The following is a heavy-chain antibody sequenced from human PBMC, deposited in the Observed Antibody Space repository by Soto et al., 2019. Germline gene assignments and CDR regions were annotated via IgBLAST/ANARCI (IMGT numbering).Heavy chain of an antibody. CDR3: ARGPAPYYYGMDV. CDR1: GGSISSGGYY. CDR2: IYYSGST. V-gene: IGHV4-31*03. J-gene: IGHJ6*02. Sequence: TLSLTCTVSGGSISSGGYYWSWIRQHPGKGLEWIGYIYYSGSTYYNPSLKSRVTISVDTSKNQFSLKLSSVTAADTAVYYCARGPAPYYYGMDVWGQGTTVTVSS.